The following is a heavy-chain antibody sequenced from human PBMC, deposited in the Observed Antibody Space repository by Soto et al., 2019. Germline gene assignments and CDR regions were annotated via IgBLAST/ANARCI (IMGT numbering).Heavy chain of an antibody. Sequence: QVQLVESGGGVVQPGRSLRLSCAASGFTFSSYGMHWVRQAPGKGLEWVAVISYDGSNKYYADSVKGRFTISRDNSKNTLYLQMNSLRAEDTAVYYCAKDWDCSGGSCYSHIDYWGQGTLVTVSP. CDR2: ISYDGSNK. J-gene: IGHJ4*02. D-gene: IGHD2-15*01. V-gene: IGHV3-30*18. CDR3: AKDWDCSGGSCYSHIDY. CDR1: GFTFSSYG.